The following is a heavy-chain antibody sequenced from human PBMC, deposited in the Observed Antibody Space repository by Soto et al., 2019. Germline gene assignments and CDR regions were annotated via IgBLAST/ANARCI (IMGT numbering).Heavy chain of an antibody. D-gene: IGHD1-20*01. CDR1: GFTFSSYA. J-gene: IGHJ5*02. CDR2: IGGSGGPT. CDR3: AKNNGNH. Sequence: GGSLRVSCAASGFTFSSYAMSWVRQSPGKGLDWVSAIGGSGGPTYYADSVKGRFTISRDNSKNTLYLQMNSLRAEDTAVYYCAKNNGNHWGQGTLVTVSS. V-gene: IGHV3-23*01.